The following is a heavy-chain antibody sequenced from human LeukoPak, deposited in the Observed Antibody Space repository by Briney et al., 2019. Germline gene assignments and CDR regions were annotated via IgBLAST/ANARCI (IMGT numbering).Heavy chain of an antibody. CDR2: ISAYNGNT. CDR3: ARGGILLWSGELIYNWFDP. J-gene: IGHJ5*02. V-gene: IGHV1-18*01. D-gene: IGHD3-10*01. CDR1: GYTFTSYG. Sequence: ASVKVSCKASGYTFTSYGISWVRQAPGQGLEWMGWISAYNGNTNYAQKLQGRVTMTTDTSTSTAYMELRSLRSDDTAVYYCARGGILLWSGELIYNWFDPWGQGTLVTVSS.